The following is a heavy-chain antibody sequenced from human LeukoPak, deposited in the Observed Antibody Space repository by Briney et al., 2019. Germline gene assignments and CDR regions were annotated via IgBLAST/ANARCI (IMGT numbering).Heavy chain of an antibody. CDR2: IIGSGGST. J-gene: IGHJ4*02. V-gene: IGHV3-23*01. CDR1: GFTFSSYA. Sequence: GSLRLSCAASGFTFSSYAMGWVRPAPGKGLEWVSAIIGSGGSTYYADSVKGRFTISRDNSKNTLYLQMNSLRAEDTAVYYCAKDRVTGYSSSWSSGSDYWGQGTLVTVSS. D-gene: IGHD6-13*01. CDR3: AKDRVTGYSSSWSSGSDY.